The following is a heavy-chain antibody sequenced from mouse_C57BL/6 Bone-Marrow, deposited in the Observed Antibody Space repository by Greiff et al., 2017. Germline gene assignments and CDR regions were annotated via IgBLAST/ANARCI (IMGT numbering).Heavy chain of an antibody. V-gene: IGHV5-4*01. CDR1: GFTFSSYA. CDR3: AREDSDYDWFAY. D-gene: IGHD2-4*01. Sequence: EVKVVESGGGLVKPGGSLKLSCAASGFTFSSYAMSWVRQTPEKRLEWVATISDGGSYTYYPDNVKGRFTISRDNAKNNLYLQMSHLKSEDTAMYYCAREDSDYDWFAYWGQGTLVTVSA. CDR2: ISDGGSYT. J-gene: IGHJ3*01.